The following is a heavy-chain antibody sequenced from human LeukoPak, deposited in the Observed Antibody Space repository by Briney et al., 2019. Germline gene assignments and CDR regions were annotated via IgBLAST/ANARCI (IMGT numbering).Heavy chain of an antibody. D-gene: IGHD3-9*01. J-gene: IGHJ4*02. V-gene: IGHV3-30*01. CDR3: ARDRTIFFPEYYFDY. CDR2: ISYDGSNK. Sequence: PGGSLRLSCAASGFTFSSYAMHWVRQAPGKGLEWVAVISYDGSNKYYADSVKGRFTISRDNSKNTLYLQMNSLRAEDTAVYYCARDRTIFFPEYYFDYWGQGTPVTVSS. CDR1: GFTFSSYA.